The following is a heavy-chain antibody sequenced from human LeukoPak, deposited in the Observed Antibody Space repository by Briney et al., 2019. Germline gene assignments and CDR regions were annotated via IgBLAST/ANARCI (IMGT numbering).Heavy chain of an antibody. J-gene: IGHJ4*02. V-gene: IGHV1-2*02. CDR2: INPNSGGT. CDR3: ARAALRQLVRNPFDY. Sequence: GASVKVSCKASRYIFTGYFIHWVRQAPGQGLEWMGWINPNSGGTNYAQKFQGGVTMTRDTSISTAYMELSRLRSDDTAVYYCARAALRQLVRNPFDYWGQGTLVTVSS. D-gene: IGHD6-13*01. CDR1: RYIFTGYF.